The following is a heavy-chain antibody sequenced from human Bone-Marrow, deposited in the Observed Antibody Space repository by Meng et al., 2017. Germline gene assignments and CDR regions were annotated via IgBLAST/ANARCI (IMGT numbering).Heavy chain of an antibody. CDR1: GFTLSSHY. Sequence: GESLKISCAAPGFTLSSHYMHWVRQAPGKGLVWVSRINTDGSITRYADSVKGRFTISRENAKSTLYLQMNSLRAEDTAVYYCARNMKYSDGPDYYYGMDVWGQGTTVTVSS. V-gene: IGHV3-74*01. CDR3: ARNMKYSDGPDYYYGMDV. CDR2: INTDGSIT. J-gene: IGHJ6*02. D-gene: IGHD5-18*01.